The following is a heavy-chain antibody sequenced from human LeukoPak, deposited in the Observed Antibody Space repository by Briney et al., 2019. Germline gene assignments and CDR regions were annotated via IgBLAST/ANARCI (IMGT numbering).Heavy chain of an antibody. Sequence: GGSLRLSCAASGFTFSSYGMNWVRQAPGKGLEWVSFISSSGSTKYYADSVKGRFTISRDNAKNSLYLQMNSLRAEDTAVYYCARVIGPYSSPYGMDVWGQGTTVTVSS. CDR3: ARVIGPYSSPYGMDV. CDR1: GFTFSSYG. D-gene: IGHD6-19*01. V-gene: IGHV3-48*03. CDR2: ISSSGSTK. J-gene: IGHJ6*02.